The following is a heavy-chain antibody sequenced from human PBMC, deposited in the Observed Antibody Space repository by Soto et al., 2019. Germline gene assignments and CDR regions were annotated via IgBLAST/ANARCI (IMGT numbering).Heavy chain of an antibody. CDR1: GGSFSDFY. CDR2: INHSGST. D-gene: IGHD3-16*01. V-gene: IGHV4-34*01. J-gene: IGHJ3*02. Sequence: QVQLQQWGAGLLKPSETLSLTCAVYGGSFSDFYWNCIRQPPGKGLEWIGEINHSGSTSYNPSLKSRVTISVDTSKNPIYLKLTSVTAADTAVYYCARGPRVVWVVPTAQRDVFDIWGQGPMVNVS. CDR3: ARGPRVVWVVPTAQRDVFDI.